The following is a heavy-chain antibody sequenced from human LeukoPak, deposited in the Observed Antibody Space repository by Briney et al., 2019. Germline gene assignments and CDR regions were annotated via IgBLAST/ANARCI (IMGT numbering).Heavy chain of an antibody. CDR2: ISGSGGST. J-gene: IGHJ4*02. Sequence: GGSLRLSCAASGFTFSSYAMSWVRQAPGKGLEWVSAISGSGGSTYYADSVKGRFTISRDNAKNSLYLQMNSLRAEDTAVYYCARDVYGSGRSGDFDTWGQGTLVTVSS. D-gene: IGHD3-10*01. CDR1: GFTFSSYA. CDR3: ARDVYGSGRSGDFDT. V-gene: IGHV3-23*01.